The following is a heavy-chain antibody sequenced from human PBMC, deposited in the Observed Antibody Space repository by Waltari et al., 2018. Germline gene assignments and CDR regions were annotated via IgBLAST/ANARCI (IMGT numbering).Heavy chain of an antibody. J-gene: IGHJ4*01. V-gene: IGHV3-23*01. CDR2: IGPSGGSS. Sequence: EVQLLESGGGLVQPGGSLRLSCATSGFTFSSYAINWVRKAPGKGREGVASIGPSGGSSYYADPGKGRCTISRDTSKNTMSLHMQNLRAEDTAVYFCASSSGWPRVVDYWGQGTLVTVSS. CDR1: GFTFSSYA. D-gene: IGHD6-25*01. CDR3: ASSSGWPRVVDY.